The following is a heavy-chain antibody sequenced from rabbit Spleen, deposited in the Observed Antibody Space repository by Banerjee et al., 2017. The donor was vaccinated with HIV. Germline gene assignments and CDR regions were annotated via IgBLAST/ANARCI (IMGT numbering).Heavy chain of an antibody. J-gene: IGHJ6*01. CDR3: ARDTASSFSSYGMDL. CDR2: IAGTSSGFT. Sequence: QSLEESGGDLVKPGASLTLTCTASGFSFSSSEYMCCVLQAPGKGLEWFACIAGTSSGFTYSATWAKGRFTCSKTSSTTVTLQMTSLTVADTATYFCARDTASSFSSYGMDLWGPGTLVTVS. V-gene: IGHV1S40*01. D-gene: IGHD6-1*01. CDR1: GFSFSSSEY.